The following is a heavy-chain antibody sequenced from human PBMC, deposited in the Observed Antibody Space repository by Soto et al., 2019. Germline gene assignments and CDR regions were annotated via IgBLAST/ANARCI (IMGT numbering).Heavy chain of an antibody. V-gene: IGHV4-59*01. J-gene: IGHJ6*02. D-gene: IGHD6-13*01. CDR3: VRDRGSSWYGRYYYYYGMDV. CDR2: IYYSGST. Sequence: SETLSLTCTVSGGSISSYYWSWIRQRPGKRLEWIGYIYYSGSTNYNPSLQSRVPISVDTSKNQFSLKLSSVTAADTAVYYCVRDRGSSWYGRYYYYYGMDVWGQGTTVTV. CDR1: GGSISSYY.